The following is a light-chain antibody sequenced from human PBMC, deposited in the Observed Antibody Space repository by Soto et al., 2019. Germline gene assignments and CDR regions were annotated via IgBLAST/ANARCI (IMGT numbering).Light chain of an antibody. CDR2: EGT. CDR3: CSYTDVTTSVV. J-gene: IGLJ3*02. V-gene: IGLV2-23*01. Sequence: QSVLTQPASVSGSPGQSITISCSGTSSDVGSYNLVSWYQQFPGKAPKLIIYEGTKRPSGVSSRFSGSKSGNTASLTVSRLQAEDEADYYCCSYTDVTTSVVFGRGTKLTVL. CDR1: SSDVGSYNL.